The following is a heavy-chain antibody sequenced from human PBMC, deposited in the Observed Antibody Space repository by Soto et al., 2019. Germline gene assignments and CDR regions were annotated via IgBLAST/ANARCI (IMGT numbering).Heavy chain of an antibody. V-gene: IGHV4-39*07. CDR2: IYYTGTA. CDR3: ARGLITGSHYSGGWYYFDS. Sequence: SETLSLTCTVSSASIISSSYTWVWIRQPPGKGLKWIGSIYYTGTAYYSPSLKSRVTISVDTSKSQFSLELTSATAADTAVYYCARGLITGSHYSGGWYYFDSWGQGTQVTVSS. J-gene: IGHJ4*02. D-gene: IGHD6-19*01. CDR1: SASIISSSYT.